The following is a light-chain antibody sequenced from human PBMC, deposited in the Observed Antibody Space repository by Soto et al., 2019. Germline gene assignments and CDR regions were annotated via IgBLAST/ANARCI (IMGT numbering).Light chain of an antibody. J-gene: IGKJ4*01. Sequence: DIVLTQSPATLSLSPGERATLSCRASQSVSNYVAWYQQKPGRAPRRLVYDTSHRAPDAPVRFSGSGSATDFALSISSLEPEDFALYYRQQRGHWPPTFGVGTKVEIK. V-gene: IGKV3-11*01. CDR3: QQRGHWPPT. CDR1: QSVSNY. CDR2: DTS.